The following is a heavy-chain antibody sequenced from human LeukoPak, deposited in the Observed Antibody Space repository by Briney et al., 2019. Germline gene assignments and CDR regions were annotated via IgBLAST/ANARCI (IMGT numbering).Heavy chain of an antibody. J-gene: IGHJ4*02. CDR2: IYTSGST. CDR3: ARSGYGGNQYYFDC. CDR1: GVSISSYY. V-gene: IGHV4-4*09. D-gene: IGHD4-23*01. Sequence: SETLSLTCTVSGVSISSYYWSWLRQPPGKGLEWLGYIYTSGSTNYNPSLKSRVTISVDTSKNHFSLKLSSVTAADTAVYYCARSGYGGNQYYFDCWGQGTLVTVSS.